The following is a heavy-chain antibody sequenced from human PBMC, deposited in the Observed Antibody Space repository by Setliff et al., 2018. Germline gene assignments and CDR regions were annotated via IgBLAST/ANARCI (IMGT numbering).Heavy chain of an antibody. CDR2: IKEDGSEK. CDR3: TRDQDYYGMDV. Sequence: GGSLRLSCAASRFTFSNYWMSWVRQAPGKGLEWVANIKEDGSEKYILDSVKGRFTISRDNTKNSLYLQMNSLRGEDTAVYHCTRDQDYYGMDVWGQGTTVTVSS. J-gene: IGHJ6*02. V-gene: IGHV3-7*01. CDR1: RFTFSNYW.